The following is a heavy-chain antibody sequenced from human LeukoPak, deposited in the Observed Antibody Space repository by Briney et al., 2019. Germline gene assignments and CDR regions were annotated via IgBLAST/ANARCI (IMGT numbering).Heavy chain of an antibody. Sequence: PGGSLRLSCVASGFTFSSYGMTWVRQAPGKGLEWVASITGRGTNTYYADAVKSRFTISRDNSRNTVFLQMSSLTVDDTAVYYCANLQYWGQGSLVVVS. V-gene: IGHV3-23*01. CDR2: ITGRGTNT. CDR3: ANLQY. CDR1: GFTFSSYG. J-gene: IGHJ1*01.